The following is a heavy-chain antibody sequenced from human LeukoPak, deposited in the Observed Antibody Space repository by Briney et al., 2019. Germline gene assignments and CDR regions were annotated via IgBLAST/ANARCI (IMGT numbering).Heavy chain of an antibody. CDR2: IKQDGSEK. J-gene: IGHJ5*02. D-gene: IGHD6-6*01. Sequence: PGGSLRLSCAASGFPFSSYWMSWVRQAPGKGLEWVANIKQDGSEKYYVDSVKGRFTISRDNAKNSLYLQMNSLRAEDTAVYYCARNIATRRGFDPWGQGTLVTVSS. CDR1: GFPFSSYW. V-gene: IGHV3-7*01. CDR3: ARNIATRRGFDP.